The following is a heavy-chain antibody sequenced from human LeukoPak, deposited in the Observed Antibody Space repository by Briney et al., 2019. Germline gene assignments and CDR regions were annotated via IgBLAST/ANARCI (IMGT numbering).Heavy chain of an antibody. CDR2: ITTFDGSS. D-gene: IGHD6-6*01. CDR1: GYTFTSSG. CDR3: ARAKQLDFDY. Sequence: ASVKVSCKASGYTFTSSGISWVRQAPGQGLQWLGWITTFDGSSHYTQQLQGRVTLTTDTSTSTAYMELRSLRSDDTAVYYCARAKQLDFDYWGQGTLVTVSS. J-gene: IGHJ4*02. V-gene: IGHV1-18*01.